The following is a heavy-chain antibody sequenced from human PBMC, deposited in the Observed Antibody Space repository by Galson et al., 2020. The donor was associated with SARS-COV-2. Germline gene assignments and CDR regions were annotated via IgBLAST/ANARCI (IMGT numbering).Heavy chain of an antibody. CDR1: GGPMKNFY. Sequence: SETLSLTCTVSGGPMKNFYWSWIRQPPGKGLEWSGYIYFDGTTNYNPSLKSRVTMSVDTSKNQLSLRLSSVTAADTAIYHCARGGWSLDFWGQGILVTVSS. V-gene: IGHV4-59*01. CDR2: IYFDGTT. J-gene: IGHJ4*02. CDR3: ARGGWSLDF. D-gene: IGHD6-19*01.